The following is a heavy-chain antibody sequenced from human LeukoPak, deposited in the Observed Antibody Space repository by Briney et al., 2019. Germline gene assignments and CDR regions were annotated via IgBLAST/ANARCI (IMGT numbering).Heavy chain of an antibody. CDR1: GFTFSSYG. D-gene: IGHD3-22*01. J-gene: IGHJ4*02. CDR2: IWYDGSNK. Sequence: GGSLRLSCAASGFTFSSYGMHWVRQAPGKGLEWVAVIWYDGSNKYYADSVKGRFTISRDNSKNTLYLQMNSLRAEDTAVYYCARDKRTVVVIRDYYFDYWGQGTLVTVSS. V-gene: IGHV3-33*01. CDR3: ARDKRTVVVIRDYYFDY.